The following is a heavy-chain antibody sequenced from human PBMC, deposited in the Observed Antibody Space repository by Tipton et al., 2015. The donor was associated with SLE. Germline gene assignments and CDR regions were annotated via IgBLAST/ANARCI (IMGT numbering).Heavy chain of an antibody. Sequence: SLRLSCAASGFTFSIYAMHWVRQAPGKGLEWVAVISYDGSNKYYADSVKGRFTISRDISKNTLYLQMNSLRAEDTAVFYCAREGLSGYEQGFAYWGQGTLVTVSS. CDR1: GFTFSIYA. J-gene: IGHJ4*02. D-gene: IGHD5-12*01. CDR2: ISYDGSNK. CDR3: AREGLSGYEQGFAY. V-gene: IGHV3-30*04.